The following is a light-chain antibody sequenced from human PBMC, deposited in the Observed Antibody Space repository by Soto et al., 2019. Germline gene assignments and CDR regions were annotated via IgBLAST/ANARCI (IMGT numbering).Light chain of an antibody. J-gene: IGKJ2*02. Sequence: EVVLTQSPDTLSLSPGETATLSCRASQSVDRYVARYQQKVGQPPRLLIHDAYTRATGIGARFVGGRSATDFSLTTASLEPEDFAVYYCQQRGKWPSTFGPGTKVEMK. V-gene: IGKV3-11*01. CDR2: DAY. CDR3: QQRGKWPST. CDR1: QSVDRY.